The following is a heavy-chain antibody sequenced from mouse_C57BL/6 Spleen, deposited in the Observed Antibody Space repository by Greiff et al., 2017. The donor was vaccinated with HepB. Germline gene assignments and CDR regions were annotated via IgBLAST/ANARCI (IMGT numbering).Heavy chain of an antibody. V-gene: IGHV1-26*01. CDR1: GYTFTDYY. CDR3: AREGSQVPFAY. D-gene: IGHD3-2*02. Sequence: EVKLQQSGPELVKPGASVKISCKASGYTFTDYYMNWVKQSHGKSLEWIGDINPNNGGTSYNQKFKGKATLTVDKSSSTAYMELRSLTSEDSAVYYCAREGSQVPFAYWGQGTLVTVSA. CDR2: INPNNGGT. J-gene: IGHJ3*01.